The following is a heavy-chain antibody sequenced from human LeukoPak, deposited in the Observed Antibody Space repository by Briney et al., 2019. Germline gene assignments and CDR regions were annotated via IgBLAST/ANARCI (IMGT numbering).Heavy chain of an antibody. V-gene: IGHV3-11*01. CDR1: GFTFSDYY. CDR3: ARERPYYGSRTYSASFDY. D-gene: IGHD3-10*01. CDR2: ISLSGNSI. J-gene: IGHJ4*02. Sequence: GGSLRLSCAASGFTFSDYYMTWIRQAPGKGLEWVSSISLSGNSIYYADSVKGRFTISRDNADNSLYLQMNSLRPEDTAVYYCARERPYYGSRTYSASFDYWGQGTLVTVSS.